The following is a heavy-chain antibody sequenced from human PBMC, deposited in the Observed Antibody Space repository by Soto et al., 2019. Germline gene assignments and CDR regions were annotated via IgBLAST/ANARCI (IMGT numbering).Heavy chain of an antibody. CDR1: GFTFSSYA. CDR2: ISGSGGST. Sequence: PGGSLRLSCAASGFTFSSYAMSWVRQAPGKGLEWVSAISGSGGSTYYADSVKGRFTISRDNSKNTLYLQMNSLRAEDTAVYYCAKLYDILTGYYEVGYYFDYWGQGTLVTVSS. D-gene: IGHD3-9*01. J-gene: IGHJ4*02. V-gene: IGHV3-23*01. CDR3: AKLYDILTGYYEVGYYFDY.